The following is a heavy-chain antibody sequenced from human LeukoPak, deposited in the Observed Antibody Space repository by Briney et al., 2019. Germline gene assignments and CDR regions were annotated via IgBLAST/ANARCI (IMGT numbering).Heavy chain of an antibody. Sequence: SVTVSCKASGGTFSSYAISWVRQAPGQGLEWMGGIIPIFGTANYAQKFQGRVTITADESTSTAYMELSSLRSEDTAVYYCARDRVQYYYYYMDVWGKGTTVTISS. CDR1: GGTFSSYA. CDR3: ARDRVQYYYYYMDV. D-gene: IGHD1-1*01. J-gene: IGHJ6*03. CDR2: IIPIFGTA. V-gene: IGHV1-69*13.